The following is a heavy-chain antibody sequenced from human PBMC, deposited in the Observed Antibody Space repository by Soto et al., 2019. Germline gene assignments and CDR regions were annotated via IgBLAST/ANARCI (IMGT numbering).Heavy chain of an antibody. D-gene: IGHD3-10*01. J-gene: IGHJ4*02. CDR3: AHRGERSGSYYGRSFDF. CDR2: LYWDNDR. V-gene: IGHV2-5*02. CDR1: GSSLTTDGVG. Sequence: SGPTLVNPAQTLTFTCTCSGSSLTTDGVGVGWFRQAPGKALEWLALLYWDNDRRLSPSLRSRLTIARDTSKNQVVLTVTNMVPGDTATYYCAHRGERSGSYYGRSFDFWGQGTLVTVSS.